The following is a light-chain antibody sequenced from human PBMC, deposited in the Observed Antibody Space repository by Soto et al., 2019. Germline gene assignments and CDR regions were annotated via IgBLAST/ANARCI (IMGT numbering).Light chain of an antibody. CDR3: LQHNTYWT. V-gene: IGKV1-5*03. J-gene: IGKJ1*01. CDR2: KAS. CDR1: QSISSW. Sequence: DIQMTQSPSTLSASVGDIVTITCRASQSISSWLAWYQHKPGKAPKLLIYKASSLQSGVSSRFSGSGSGTEFTLTISGLQPDDSATYYCLQHNTYWTFGQGTKVEIK.